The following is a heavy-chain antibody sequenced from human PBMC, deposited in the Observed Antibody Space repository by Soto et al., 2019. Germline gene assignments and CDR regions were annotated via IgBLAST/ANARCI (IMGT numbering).Heavy chain of an antibody. Sequence: PETLCVTCTVSGGSVSSGSFYWSWIRQPPGKGLEWIGFIYNNRSFNYNPSLKSRVTVSVDTSKHQFSLKLSSVTAADTAVYYCARLPLGYRTSHYFDSRGQGVLVT. CDR1: GGSVSSGSFY. CDR2: IYNNRSF. V-gene: IGHV4-61*01. CDR3: ARLPLGYRTSHYFDS. J-gene: IGHJ4*02. D-gene: IGHD6-13*01.